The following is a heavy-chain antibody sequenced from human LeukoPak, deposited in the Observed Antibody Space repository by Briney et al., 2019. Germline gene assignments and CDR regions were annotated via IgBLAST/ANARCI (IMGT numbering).Heavy chain of an antibody. D-gene: IGHD5-12*01. CDR2: IIPILGIA. J-gene: IGHJ4*02. CDR3: ARDHGSGYDRSQNFDY. CDR1: GGTFSSYA. V-gene: IGHV1-69*04. Sequence: SVKVSCKASGGTFSSYAISWVRQAPGQGLEWMGRIIPILGIANYAQKFQGRVTITADKSTSTAYMELSSLRSEDTAVYYCARDHGSGYDRSQNFDYWGQGTLVTVSS.